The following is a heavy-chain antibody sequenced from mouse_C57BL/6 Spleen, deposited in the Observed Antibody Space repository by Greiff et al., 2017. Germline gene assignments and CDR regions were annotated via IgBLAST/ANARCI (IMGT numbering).Heavy chain of an antibody. CDR1: GYAFTNYL. V-gene: IGHV1-54*01. CDR3: ARGGYDDLYYAMDY. Sequence: VKLMESGAELVRPGTSVKVSCKASGYAFTNYLIAWVKQRPGQGLEWIGVINPGSGGTNYNEKFKGNATLTADKSSSTAYMQLSSLTSEDSAVYFCARGGYDDLYYAMDYWGQGTSVTVSS. J-gene: IGHJ4*01. CDR2: INPGSGGT. D-gene: IGHD2-2*01.